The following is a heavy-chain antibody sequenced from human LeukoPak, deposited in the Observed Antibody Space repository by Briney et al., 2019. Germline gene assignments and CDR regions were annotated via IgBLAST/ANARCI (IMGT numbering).Heavy chain of an antibody. Sequence: SETLSLTCTVSGGSISSYYWSWIRQPPGKGLEWIGYIYYSGSTNYNPSLKSRVTISVDTSKNQFSLKLSSVTAADTAVYYCVGMATPQATYYFDYWGQGTLVTVSS. CDR1: GGSISSYY. CDR2: IYYSGST. D-gene: IGHD5-24*01. J-gene: IGHJ4*02. V-gene: IGHV4-59*01. CDR3: VGMATPQATYYFDY.